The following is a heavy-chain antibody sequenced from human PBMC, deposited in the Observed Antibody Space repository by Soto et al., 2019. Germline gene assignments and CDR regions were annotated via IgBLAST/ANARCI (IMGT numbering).Heavy chain of an antibody. D-gene: IGHD3-3*01. V-gene: IGHV4-31*03. Sequence: TLSLTCTVSGGSLSSVGSYWTWIRQHPGKGLEWIGYISYTGSTHYNPSFKSRVSISVATSQNQFTLQLSSVTAADTAVYYCARGGTYYDFWSGYLFPVHMVENPYYYYYYGMDVWGQGTTVTVSS. CDR3: ARGGTYYDFWSGYLFPVHMVENPYYYYYYGMDV. J-gene: IGHJ6*02. CDR1: GGSLSSVGSY. CDR2: ISYTGST.